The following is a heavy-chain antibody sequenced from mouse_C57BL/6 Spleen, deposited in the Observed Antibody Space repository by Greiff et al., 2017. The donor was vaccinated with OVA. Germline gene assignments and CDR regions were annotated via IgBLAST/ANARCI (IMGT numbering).Heavy chain of an antibody. CDR2: INYDGSST. CDR3: ARDLGVYWYFDV. Sequence: EVKVVESEGGLVQPGSSMKLSCTASGFTFSDYYMAWVRQVPEKGLEWVANINYDGSSTYYLDSLKSRFIISRDNAKNILYLQMSSLKSEDTATYYCARDLGVYWYFDVWGTGTTVTVSS. CDR1: GFTFSDYY. V-gene: IGHV5-16*01. J-gene: IGHJ1*03.